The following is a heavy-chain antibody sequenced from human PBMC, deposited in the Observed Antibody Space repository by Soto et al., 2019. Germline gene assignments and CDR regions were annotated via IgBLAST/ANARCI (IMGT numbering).Heavy chain of an antibody. CDR3: ARRGVRIAAAYTHSRQVYYGMDV. J-gene: IGHJ6*02. V-gene: IGHV1-18*04. Sequence: QVPLVQSGAEVKKPGASVKVSCKASGYTFTSYGISWVRQAPGQGLEWMGWISAYNGNTNYAQKLQGRVTMTTDTSTSTAYMELRSLRSDETAVYYCARRGVRIAAAYTHSRQVYYGMDVWGQGTTVTVSS. CDR2: ISAYNGNT. D-gene: IGHD6-13*01. CDR1: GYTFTSYG.